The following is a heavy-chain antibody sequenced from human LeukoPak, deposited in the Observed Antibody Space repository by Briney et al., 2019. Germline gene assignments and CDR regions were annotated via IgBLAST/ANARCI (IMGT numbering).Heavy chain of an antibody. CDR1: GGSFSGYY. V-gene: IGHV4-34*01. CDR2: INHSGGT. CDR3: ASIRGYTYAYEDY. J-gene: IGHJ4*02. D-gene: IGHD5-18*01. Sequence: PSETLSLTCAVYGGSFSGYYWSWIRQPPGKGLEWIGEINHSGGTNYNPSLKSRVTISVDTSKNQFSLKLSSVTTADTAVYYCASIRGYTYAYEDYWGQGNLVTVSS.